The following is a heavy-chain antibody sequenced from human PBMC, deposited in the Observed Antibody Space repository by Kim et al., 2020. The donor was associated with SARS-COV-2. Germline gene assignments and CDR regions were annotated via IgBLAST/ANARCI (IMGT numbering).Heavy chain of an antibody. CDR2: IYWDDDK. D-gene: IGHD3-3*01. CDR1: GFSLSTSGVG. CDR3: AHFSRIPHYDFWSGYSHGMDV. J-gene: IGHJ6*02. V-gene: IGHV2-5*02. Sequence: SGPTLVNPTQTLTLTCTFSGFSLSTSGVGVGWIRQPPGKALEWLALIYWDDDKRYSPSLKSRLTITKDTSKNQVVLTMTNMDPVDTATYYCAHFSRIPHYDFWSGYSHGMDVWGQGTTVTVSS.